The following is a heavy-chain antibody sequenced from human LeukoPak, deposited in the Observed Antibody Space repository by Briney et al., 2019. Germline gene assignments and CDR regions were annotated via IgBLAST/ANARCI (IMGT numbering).Heavy chain of an antibody. CDR2: IYGGGNT. V-gene: IGHV3-53*01. CDR3: TRGSGFETGDY. D-gene: IGHD5-12*01. J-gene: IGHJ4*02. CDR1: GFTVSSID. Sequence: GGSLRPSCAASGFTVSSIDMSWVRQAPGKGLEWISVIYGGGNTRYYADSVKGRFTVSRDNAKNKFHLQMQSLKVEDTAIYYCTRGSGFETGDYWGQGTLVTVSS.